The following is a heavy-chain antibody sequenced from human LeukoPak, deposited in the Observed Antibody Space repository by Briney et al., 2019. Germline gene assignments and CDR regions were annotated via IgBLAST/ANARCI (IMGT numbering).Heavy chain of an antibody. J-gene: IGHJ4*02. CDR1: GLTFSSYA. CDR3: AKVYPFLVEQHPYYFDY. V-gene: IGHV3-23*01. CDR2: ISGSGGST. Sequence: GGSLRLSCAASGLTFSSYAMSWVRQAPGKGLEWVSAISGSGGSTYYADSVKGRFTISRDNSKNTLYLQMNSLRAEDTAVYYCAKVYPFLVEQHPYYFDYWGQGTLVTVSS. D-gene: IGHD6-13*01.